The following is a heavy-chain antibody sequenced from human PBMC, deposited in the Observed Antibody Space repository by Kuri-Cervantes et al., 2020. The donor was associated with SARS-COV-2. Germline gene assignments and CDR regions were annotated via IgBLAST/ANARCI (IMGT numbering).Heavy chain of an antibody. Sequence: SVKVSCKASGGTFSSYAVTWVRQVPGQGFEWMGRIIPLFGTTIYAQKFRDRVTFTADKSTNTAYMELSSLRSEDTAAYYCARPYCTTTTCYDGTFDSWGQGTLVTVSS. V-gene: IGHV1-69*06. CDR1: GGTFSSYA. D-gene: IGHD2-2*01. CDR3: ARPYCTTTTCYDGTFDS. CDR2: IIPLFGTT. J-gene: IGHJ4*02.